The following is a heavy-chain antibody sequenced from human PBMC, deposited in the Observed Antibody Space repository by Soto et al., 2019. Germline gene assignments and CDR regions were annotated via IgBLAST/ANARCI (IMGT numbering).Heavy chain of an antibody. V-gene: IGHV1-46*01. J-gene: IGHJ4*02. CDR2: INPGGGRT. CDR3: ARGPSCGGDCYLFDY. Sequence: AASVKVSCKASGYTFTSYYIHWVRQAPGQGLEWVAMINPGGGRTKNAQMFQGRVTLTRDTSTGTVDMELSSLTSADTAVYYCARGPSCGGDCYLFDYWGQGSLVTVSS. D-gene: IGHD2-21*02. CDR1: GYTFTSYY.